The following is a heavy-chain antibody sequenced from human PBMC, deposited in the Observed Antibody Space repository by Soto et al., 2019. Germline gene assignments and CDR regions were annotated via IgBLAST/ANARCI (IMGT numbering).Heavy chain of an antibody. Sequence: LTLTYAVSISSISGRSWWNWIRQSPGKGLEWIGEIYHSGSTNYNPSLKSRVSISVDTSKNQFSLEIYSVTASDTAIYYCARDPGRAVALDWGEGTLVTVS. CDR1: ISSISGRSW. J-gene: IGHJ4*02. CDR2: IYHSGST. D-gene: IGHD6-19*01. CDR3: ARDPGRAVALD. V-gene: IGHV4-4*02.